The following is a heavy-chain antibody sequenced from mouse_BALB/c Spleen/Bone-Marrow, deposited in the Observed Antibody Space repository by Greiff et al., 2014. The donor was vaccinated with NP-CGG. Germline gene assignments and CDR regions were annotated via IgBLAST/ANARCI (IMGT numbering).Heavy chain of an antibody. D-gene: IGHD1-3*01. CDR1: GFTFSDFY. J-gene: IGHJ4*01. CDR2: ISYGGSYI. Sequence: EVQGVESGGGLVKPGGSLKLSCAASGFTFSDFYMYWVRQTPEKRLEWVATISYGGSYIYYPDSVKGRFTISRDDAKNNLYLQMSSLKSEDTAMYYCARDSGVQGYAMDYWGQGTSVTVSS. CDR3: ARDSGVQGYAMDY. V-gene: IGHV5-4*02.